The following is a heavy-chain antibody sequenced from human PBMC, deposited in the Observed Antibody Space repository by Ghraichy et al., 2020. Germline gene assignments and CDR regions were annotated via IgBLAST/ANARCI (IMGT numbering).Heavy chain of an antibody. CDR3: ARDNDFWSGYYLSGYYGMDV. CDR1: GFTFSSYS. V-gene: IGHV3-21*01. D-gene: IGHD3-3*01. CDR2: ISSSSSYI. Sequence: LSLTCAASGFTFSSYSMNWVRQAPGKGLEWVSSISSSSSYIYYADSVKGRFTISRDNAKNSLYLQMNSLRAEDTAVYYCARDNDFWSGYYLSGYYGMDVWGQGTTVTVSS. J-gene: IGHJ6*02.